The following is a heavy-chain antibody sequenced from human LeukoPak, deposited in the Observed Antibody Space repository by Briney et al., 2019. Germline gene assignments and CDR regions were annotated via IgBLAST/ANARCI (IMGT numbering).Heavy chain of an antibody. CDR2: IHTSGST. CDR3: ARWSGDYSFDY. J-gene: IGHJ4*02. CDR1: GGSISSYY. Sequence: PSETLSLTCTVSGGSISSYYWSCIRQPAGKGLEWIGRIHTSGSTNSNPSLKSRVTMSVDTSKNQFSLKLSSVTAADTAVYYCARWSGDYSFDYWGQGTLVTVSS. V-gene: IGHV4-4*07. D-gene: IGHD3-3*01.